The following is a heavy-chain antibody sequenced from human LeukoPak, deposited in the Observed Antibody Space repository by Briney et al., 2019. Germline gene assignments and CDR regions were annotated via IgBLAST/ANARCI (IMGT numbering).Heavy chain of an antibody. CDR1: GGSISSYY. CDR2: IYSTGST. D-gene: IGHD2-2*01. V-gene: IGHV4-4*07. J-gene: IGHJ6*03. CDR3: ARCRLYPPSYTMPEDGNYYYYMDV. Sequence: PSETLSLTCTVSGGSISSYYWSWIRQPAGKGLEWIGRIYSTGSTNYNPSLKSRATMSVDTSKNQFSLKLSSVTAADTAVYYCARCRLYPPSYTMPEDGNYYYYMDVWGKGTTVTVSS.